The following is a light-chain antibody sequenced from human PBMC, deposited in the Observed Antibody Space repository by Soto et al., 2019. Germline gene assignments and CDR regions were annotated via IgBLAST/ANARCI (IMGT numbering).Light chain of an antibody. CDR1: QGISDY. CDR2: TAS. V-gene: IGKV1-9*01. CDR3: QQRHSYPIT. J-gene: IGKJ5*01. Sequence: DLQLTQFPSFLSASVGDRVTITCRASQGISDYLAWYQQKPGKPPKLLIYTASTLQSGVPSRFSGSGSGTEFTLTISSLQPEDFATFYCQQRHSYPITFGQGTRLEIK.